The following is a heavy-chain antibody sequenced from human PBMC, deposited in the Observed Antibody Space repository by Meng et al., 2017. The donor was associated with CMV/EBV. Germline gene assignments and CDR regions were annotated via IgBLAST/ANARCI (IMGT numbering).Heavy chain of an antibody. CDR2: IFYSGST. D-gene: IGHD2-2*01. CDR1: GGSFSSYY. Sequence: PETLSLTCTVSGGSFSSYYWSWIRQPPGKGLEWIGYIFYSGSTNYNPSLKSRVTISVDTSKNQFSLKLSSVTAADTAVYYCAREVPAGGAFDIWGQGTMVTVSS. J-gene: IGHJ3*02. CDR3: AREVPAGGAFDI. V-gene: IGHV4-59*01.